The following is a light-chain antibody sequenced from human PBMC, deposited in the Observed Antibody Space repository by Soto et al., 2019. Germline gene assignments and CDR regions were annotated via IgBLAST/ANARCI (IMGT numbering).Light chain of an antibody. CDR1: TGAVTSGHY. Sequence: QTVVTQEPSLTVSPGETVTLTCGFSTGAVTSGHYPYWFQQKPGQAPRTLIYDISNKHSWTPARFSGSLLGDKAALTLSGAQPEDEADYYCFLSYNGRVFFGGGTKLTVL. CDR2: DIS. J-gene: IGLJ2*01. CDR3: FLSYNGRVF. V-gene: IGLV7-46*01.